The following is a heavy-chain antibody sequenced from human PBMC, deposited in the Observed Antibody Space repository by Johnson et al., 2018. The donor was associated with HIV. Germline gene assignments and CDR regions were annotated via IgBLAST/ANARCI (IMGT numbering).Heavy chain of an antibody. Sequence: VQLVESGGGLVQPGGSLRVSCAASGFKYAASGLAFSNYAVKWVSHTPGGDGGTSFADSVKGRFTISRDNAKNSLYLQMNSLRADDTAVYYCAIGRGEFPRHAFDIWGQGTMVTVSS. J-gene: IGHJ3*02. CDR3: AIGRGEFPRHAFDI. CDR2: TPGGDGGT. CDR1: GFKYAAS. V-gene: IGHV3-23*04. D-gene: IGHD3-10*01.